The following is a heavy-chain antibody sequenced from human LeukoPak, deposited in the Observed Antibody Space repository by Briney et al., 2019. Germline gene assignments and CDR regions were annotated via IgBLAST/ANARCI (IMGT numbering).Heavy chain of an antibody. CDR3: ARLNMIPYYYGMDV. CDR1: GFIFSDYY. V-gene: IGHV3-11*01. D-gene: IGHD3-22*01. J-gene: IGHJ6*02. Sequence: GGSLKLSCSASGFIFSDYYMNWFRQAPGEGLEWVAYINSDGSPLYYADSVKGRFTISRDNAKNSLYLQMNSLRAEDTAIYYCARLNMIPYYYGMDVWGQGTTVTVSS. CDR2: INSDGSPL.